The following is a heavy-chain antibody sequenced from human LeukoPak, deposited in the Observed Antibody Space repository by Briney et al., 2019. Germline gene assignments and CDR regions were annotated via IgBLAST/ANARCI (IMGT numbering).Heavy chain of an antibody. Sequence: GGSLRLSCAASGFTFSSYAMCWVRQAPGKGLEWVSAISGSGGGTYYADSVKGRFTVSRDNSKSTLYLQINSLRAEDTAVYYCAKGAGVAVYYYMDVWGKGTTVTVSS. D-gene: IGHD3-10*01. CDR2: ISGSGGGT. J-gene: IGHJ6*03. CDR1: GFTFSSYA. V-gene: IGHV3-23*01. CDR3: AKGAGVAVYYYMDV.